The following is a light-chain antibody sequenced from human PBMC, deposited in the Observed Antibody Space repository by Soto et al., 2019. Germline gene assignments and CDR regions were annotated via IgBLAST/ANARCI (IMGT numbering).Light chain of an antibody. CDR3: QVWDSSSDHWV. CDR2: YDS. Sequence: YELTQPPSVSVAPGKTARITCGGNNIGSKSVHWYQQKPGQAPVLVIYYDSDRPSGIPERFSGSNSGNTATLTISRVEAGDEADYYCQVWDSSSDHWVFGGGTQLTVL. V-gene: IGLV3-21*04. CDR1: NIGSKS. J-gene: IGLJ3*02.